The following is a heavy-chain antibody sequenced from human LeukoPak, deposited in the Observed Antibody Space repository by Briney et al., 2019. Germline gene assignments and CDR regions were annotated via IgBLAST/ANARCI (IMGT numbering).Heavy chain of an antibody. V-gene: IGHV3-11*01. D-gene: IGHD3-16*02. Sequence: GGSLRLSCAASGFTFSDYYMSWIRQAPGKGLEWVSYISSSGSTIYYADSVKGRFTISRDNAKNSLYLQMNSLRAEDTAVYYCAKGLKGEDYDYVWGSYLGDYFDYWGQGTLVTVSS. J-gene: IGHJ4*02. CDR1: GFTFSDYY. CDR2: ISSSGSTI. CDR3: AKGLKGEDYDYVWGSYLGDYFDY.